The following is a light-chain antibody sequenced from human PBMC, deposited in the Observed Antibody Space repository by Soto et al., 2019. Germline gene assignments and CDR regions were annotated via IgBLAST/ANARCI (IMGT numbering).Light chain of an antibody. V-gene: IGKV3-20*01. Sequence: EIVLTQSPGTLSLSPGERATLSCRASQSVSSSHLAWYQQKPGQAPRILIYGASSRATCIPDRFSGSGSGTDFTFTISRLEPEDVAGYYCQQYGSAPLAFGPGTKVDIK. J-gene: IGKJ3*01. CDR2: GAS. CDR3: QQYGSAPLA. CDR1: QSVSSSH.